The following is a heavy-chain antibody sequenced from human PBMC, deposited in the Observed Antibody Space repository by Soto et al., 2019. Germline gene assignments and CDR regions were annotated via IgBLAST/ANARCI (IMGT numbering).Heavy chain of an antibody. V-gene: IGHV4-59*02. CDR3: ARGQLLFAY. J-gene: IGHJ4*02. D-gene: IGHD3-10*02. CDR1: DASVSKYY. Sequence: SETLSLTCSVSDASVSKYYWSWIRQPPGKGLEWIGYISHTGYTSYNPSLESRLTISMDKSKNQLSLNLNSVTTADTAAYYCARGQLLFAYWGQGTPVTVS. CDR2: ISHTGYT.